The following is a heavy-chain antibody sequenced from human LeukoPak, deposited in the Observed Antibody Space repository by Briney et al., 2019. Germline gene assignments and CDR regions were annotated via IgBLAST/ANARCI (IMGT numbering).Heavy chain of an antibody. CDR3: ARDRSSGTLDDAFDI. CDR1: GFTFSSYS. V-gene: IGHV3-21*01. Sequence: GGSLRLSCAASGFTFSSYSMNWVRQAPGKGLEWVSSISSSSSYIYYADSVKGRFTISGDNAKNSLYLQMNSLRAEDTAVYYCARDRSSGTLDDAFDIWGQGTMVTVSS. CDR2: ISSSSSYI. D-gene: IGHD1-26*01. J-gene: IGHJ3*02.